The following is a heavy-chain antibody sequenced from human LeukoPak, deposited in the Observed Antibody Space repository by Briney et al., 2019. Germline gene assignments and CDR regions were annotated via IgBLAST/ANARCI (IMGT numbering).Heavy chain of an antibody. D-gene: IGHD4-17*01. V-gene: IGHV3-23*01. CDR2: ISGSGDRT. Sequence: GGSLRLSCAASGFTFSSYAMTWVRQAPGKGLEWVSTISGSGDRTYYAGSVKGRFTISRDNSKNTLYLQMNSLRAEDTAVYYCAKDLRRFDYWGQGTLVTVSS. J-gene: IGHJ4*02. CDR1: GFTFSSYA. CDR3: AKDLRRFDY.